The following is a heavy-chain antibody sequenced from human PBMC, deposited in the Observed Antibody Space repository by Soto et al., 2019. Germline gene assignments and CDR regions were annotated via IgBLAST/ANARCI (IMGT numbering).Heavy chain of an antibody. Sequence: EVQLLEYGGGLVQPGGSLRLSCAASGFTFSNYVMSWVRQAPGKGLEWVSSIRNSGCNRYYAESVKGRVTISRDNSNNTLYLQMNSLRAEDTAVYYCARRGRTLPPYSDYMDVWGKGTTVTVSS. CDR1: GFTFSNYV. J-gene: IGHJ6*03. V-gene: IGHV3-23*01. CDR3: ARRGRTLPPYSDYMDV. CDR2: IRNSGCNR.